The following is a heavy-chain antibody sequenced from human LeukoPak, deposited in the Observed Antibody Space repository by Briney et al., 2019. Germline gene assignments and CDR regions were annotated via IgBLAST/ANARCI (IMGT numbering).Heavy chain of an antibody. D-gene: IGHD1-26*01. V-gene: IGHV3-23*01. CDR2: ISGSGGST. CDR3: AKAIVGATRGGYFDY. Sequence: GGSLRLSCAASGFTFSSYAMSWVRQAPGKGLEWVSAISGSGGSTYYADSVKGRFTISRDNSKNTLYLQMNSLRAEDTAVYYRAKAIVGATRGGYFDYWGQGTLVTVSS. J-gene: IGHJ4*02. CDR1: GFTFSSYA.